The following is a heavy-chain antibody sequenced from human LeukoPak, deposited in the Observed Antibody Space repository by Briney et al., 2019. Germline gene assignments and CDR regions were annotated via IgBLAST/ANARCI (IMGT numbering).Heavy chain of an antibody. CDR3: ARDNWLPHLIFVY. CDR2: ISYDGSNK. CDR1: GFTFSSYA. J-gene: IGHJ4*02. D-gene: IGHD1-20*01. Sequence: GGSLRLSCAASGFTFSSYAMHWVRQAPGKGLEWVAVISYDGSNKYYADSVKGRFTISRDNSKNTLYLQMNSLRAVDTAVYYCARDNWLPHLIFVYWGQGTLVTVSS. V-gene: IGHV3-30-3*01.